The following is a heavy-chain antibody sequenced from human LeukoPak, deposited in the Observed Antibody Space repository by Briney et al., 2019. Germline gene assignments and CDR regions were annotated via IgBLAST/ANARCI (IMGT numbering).Heavy chain of an antibody. J-gene: IGHJ4*02. V-gene: IGHV4-34*01. D-gene: IGHD3-22*01. CDR3: ARGGYYDSSGYSKLKYYFDY. Sequence: SETLSLTCAAYGGSFSGYYWSWIRQPPGKGLEWIGEINHSGSTNYNPSLKSRVTISVDTSKNQFSLKLSSVTAADTAVYYCARGGYYDSSGYSKLKYYFDYWGQGTLVTVSS. CDR1: GGSFSGYY. CDR2: INHSGST.